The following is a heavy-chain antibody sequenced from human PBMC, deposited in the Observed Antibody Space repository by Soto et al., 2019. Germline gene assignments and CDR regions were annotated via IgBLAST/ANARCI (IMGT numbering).Heavy chain of an antibody. D-gene: IGHD2-2*01. CDR1: GGSISGYY. CDR2: IYDSGST. Sequence: QVQLQESGPGLVKPSETLSLTCSVSGGSISGYYWSWIRQAPGKGLEWVDYIYDSGSTNYNPSPKNRVTISLDTSKIQVSLRLSSVTAAYTAVYYWARKVPSSDGCVNWFDPWGQGTLVSV. J-gene: IGHJ5*02. V-gene: IGHV4-59*01. CDR3: ARKVPSSDGCVNWFDP.